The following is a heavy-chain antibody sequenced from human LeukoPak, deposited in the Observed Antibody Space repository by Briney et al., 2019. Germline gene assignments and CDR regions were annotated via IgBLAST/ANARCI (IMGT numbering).Heavy chain of an antibody. CDR2: IVPIFGTA. D-gene: IGHD2-2*01. Sequence: SVKVSCKAAGGTFSSYAISWVRQAPGQGLEWMGGIVPIFGTANYAQKSQGRVTITADEFTSTAYMELSSLRSEDTAVYYCARKTVVVPAAILGWFDPWGQGTLVTVSS. J-gene: IGHJ5*02. CDR1: GGTFSSYA. CDR3: ARKTVVVPAAILGWFDP. V-gene: IGHV1-69*01.